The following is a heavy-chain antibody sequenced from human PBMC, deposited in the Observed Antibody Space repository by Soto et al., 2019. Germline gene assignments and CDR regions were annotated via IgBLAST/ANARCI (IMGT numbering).Heavy chain of an antibody. V-gene: IGHV3-11*05. J-gene: IGHJ5*02. CDR2: ISSSSSYT. CDR3: ARDHYGPGWFDP. Sequence: QVQLVESGGSLVKPGGSLRLSCAASGFTFSDYYMDWISQAPGKGLEWVSYISSSSSYTNYADSVKGRFTISRDNAKNSLYLQMNSLRAEDTAVYYCARDHYGPGWFDPWGQGTLVTVSS. D-gene: IGHD3-10*01. CDR1: GFTFSDYY.